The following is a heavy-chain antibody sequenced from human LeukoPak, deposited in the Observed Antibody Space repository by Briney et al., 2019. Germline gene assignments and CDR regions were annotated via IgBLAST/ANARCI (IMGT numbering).Heavy chain of an antibody. Sequence: SETLSLTCAVYGGSFSAYYWSWVRQPPGKGLEWIGEIYHSGSTNYNPSLKSRVTISVDKSKNQFSLKLSSVTAADTAVYYCARALARGIAADIEPFDYWGQGTLVTVSS. CDR3: ARALARGIAADIEPFDY. V-gene: IGHV4-34*01. J-gene: IGHJ4*02. CDR1: GGSFSAYY. CDR2: IYHSGST. D-gene: IGHD6-13*01.